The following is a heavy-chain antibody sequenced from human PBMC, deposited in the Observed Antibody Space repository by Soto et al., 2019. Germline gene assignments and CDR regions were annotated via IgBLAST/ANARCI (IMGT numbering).Heavy chain of an antibody. CDR3: ARGNHRWLQLWYFDL. CDR1: GGTFSNYP. CDR2: IIPIFGTV. Sequence: QVQLVQSGAEVKKPGSSVKVSCKASGGTFSNYPISWVRQAPGQGLEWMGGIIPIFGTVNYAQKFQGRVTLPSXXSXRTAYMELSSLRSEDTAVYYCARGNHRWLQLWYFDLWGRGTLVTVSS. J-gene: IGHJ2*01. D-gene: IGHD5-12*01. V-gene: IGHV1-69*05.